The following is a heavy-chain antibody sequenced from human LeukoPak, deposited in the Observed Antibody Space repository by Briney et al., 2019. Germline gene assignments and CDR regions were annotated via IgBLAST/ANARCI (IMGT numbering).Heavy chain of an antibody. D-gene: IGHD5-12*01. Sequence: GASVKVSCKASGGTFSSYAISWVRQAPGQGLEWMGGITPIFGTANYAQKFQGRVTITADESTSTAYMELSSLRSEDTAVYYCARTRSGDIGHFDYWGQGTLVTVSS. CDR3: ARTRSGDIGHFDY. CDR1: GGTFSSYA. V-gene: IGHV1-69*13. J-gene: IGHJ4*02. CDR2: ITPIFGTA.